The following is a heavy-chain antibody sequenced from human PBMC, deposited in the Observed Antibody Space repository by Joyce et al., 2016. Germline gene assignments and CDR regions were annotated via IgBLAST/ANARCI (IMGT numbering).Heavy chain of an antibody. J-gene: IGHJ5*02. V-gene: IGHV1-8*01. CDR2: MNTNNSNI. CDR3: ARERNYGDLSFDP. D-gene: IGHD4-17*01. Sequence: QVQLVQSGAEVKKPGASVKVSCKASGYTFTSYDINWVRQATGQGLEWMGWMNTNNSNIAYAQKFQGRVTMTRNTSISTAYMGLSSLGSEDTAVYYCARERNYGDLSFDPWGQGTLVTVSS. CDR1: GYTFTSYD.